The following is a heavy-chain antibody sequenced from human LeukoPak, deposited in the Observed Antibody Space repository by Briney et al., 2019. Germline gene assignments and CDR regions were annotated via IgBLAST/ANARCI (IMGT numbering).Heavy chain of an antibody. Sequence: PGGSLRLSCAASASTLDDYATHWGRQAPGKGLEWGSGISWNSGSIGYADSVKGRFTISRDNAKNSLYLQMNSLRAEDTALYYCAKDPTGISGDFDYWGQGTLVTVSS. D-gene: IGHD3-10*01. V-gene: IGHV3-9*01. CDR2: ISWNSGSI. J-gene: IGHJ4*02. CDR3: AKDPTGISGDFDY. CDR1: ASTLDDYA.